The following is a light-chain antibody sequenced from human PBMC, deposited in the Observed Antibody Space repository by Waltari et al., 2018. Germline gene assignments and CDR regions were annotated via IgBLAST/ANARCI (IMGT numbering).Light chain of an antibody. CDR3: QVWDSSRHHVI. CDR1: DIGERS. CDR2: YDT. V-gene: IGLV3-21*04. J-gene: IGLJ2*01. Sequence: SYLLTQPPSVSVAPGQTARLPCGVDDIGERSVHLCQQRPGQAPVPVIYYDTDRPSGLPDRFSGSHSGDTATLIISRVEAGDEADYYCQVWDSSRHHVIFGGGTRLTVL.